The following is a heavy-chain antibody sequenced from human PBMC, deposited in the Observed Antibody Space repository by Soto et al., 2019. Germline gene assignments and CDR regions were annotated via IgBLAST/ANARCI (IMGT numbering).Heavy chain of an antibody. CDR3: ARSGEECYDYGMDG. CDR1: GFTFSSYA. CDR2: ISYDGSNK. J-gene: IGHJ6*02. D-gene: IGHD3-10*01. V-gene: IGHV3-30-3*01. Sequence: GGSLRLSCAASGFTFSSYAMHWVRQAPGKWLGWVAAISYDGSNKYYADSVKGRFTTSRDNSKNTLYLQMNSLRAEDTAGYYFARSGEECYDYGMDGWGXGTTVNVSS.